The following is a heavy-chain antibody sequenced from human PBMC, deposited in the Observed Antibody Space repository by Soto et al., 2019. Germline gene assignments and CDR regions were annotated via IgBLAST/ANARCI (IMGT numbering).Heavy chain of an antibody. J-gene: IGHJ6*02. CDR2: ISYDGSNK. V-gene: IGHV3-30-3*01. D-gene: IGHD2-2*01. CDR1: GFTFSSYA. Sequence: GGSLRLSCAASGFTFSSYAMHWVRQAPGKGLEWVAVISYDGSNKYYADSVKGRFTISRDNSKNTLYLQMNSLRAEDTAVYYCARVAGEGYCSSTSCYSSVGPYYYYGMDVWGQGTTVTVSS. CDR3: ARVAGEGYCSSTSCYSSVGPYYYYGMDV.